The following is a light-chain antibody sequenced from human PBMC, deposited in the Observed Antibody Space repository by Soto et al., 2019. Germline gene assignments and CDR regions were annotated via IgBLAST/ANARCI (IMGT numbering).Light chain of an antibody. CDR1: QTVNAW. J-gene: IGKJ1*01. CDR2: DAY. V-gene: IGKV1-5*01. CDR3: QPYNTHSGT. Sequence: DIQMTQSPSTLSASLGDRFPITCLASQTVNAWLAWYQHKPGKAPKPLIYDAYILESGVPARFSGSGSGTEFIITISSLQPDDVGTYYCQPYNTHSGTVGQGTKVEIK.